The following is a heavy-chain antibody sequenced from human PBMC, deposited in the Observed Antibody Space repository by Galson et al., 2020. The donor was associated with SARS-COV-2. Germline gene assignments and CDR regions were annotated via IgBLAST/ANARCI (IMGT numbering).Heavy chain of an antibody. D-gene: IGHD6-19*01. CDR2: ISSSSSYI. V-gene: IGHV3-21*01. J-gene: IGHJ4*02. Sequence: GGSLRLSCAASGFTFSSYSMNWVRQAPGKGLEWVSSISSSSSYIYYADSVKGRFTISRDNAKNSLYLQMNSPRAEDTAVYYCARDRPDYGDSSGCDYWGQGPLGAVSS. CDR3: ARDRPDYGDSSGCDY. CDR1: GFTFSSYS.